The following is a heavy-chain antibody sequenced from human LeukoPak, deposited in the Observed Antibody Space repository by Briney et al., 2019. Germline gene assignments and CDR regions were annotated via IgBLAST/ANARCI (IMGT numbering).Heavy chain of an antibody. V-gene: IGHV4-61*08. CDR3: ARDRAAVDSYYFDY. CDR2: IFYSGGT. CDR1: GGSISSGDYY. J-gene: IGHJ4*02. D-gene: IGHD3-10*01. Sequence: PSETLSLTCTVSGGSISSGDYYWSWIRQPPGKGLEWIGYIFYSGGTDYNPSLKSRVTISVDTSKNQFSLKLSSVTAADTAVYYCARDRAAVDSYYFDYWGQGTLVTVSS.